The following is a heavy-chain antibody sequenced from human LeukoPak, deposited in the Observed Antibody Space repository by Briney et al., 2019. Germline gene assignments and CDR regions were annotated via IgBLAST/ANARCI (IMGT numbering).Heavy chain of an antibody. V-gene: IGHV4-59*01. D-gene: IGHD3-9*01. CDR2: IYYSGST. CDR1: GGSISSYY. Sequence: SETLSLTCTVSGGSISSYYWSWIRQPPGKGLEWIGYIYYSGSTNYNPSLKSRVTISVDTSKNQFSLKLSSVTAADTAVYYCAGYDILTGYPGYYFDYWGQGTLVTVSS. CDR3: AGYDILTGYPGYYFDY. J-gene: IGHJ4*02.